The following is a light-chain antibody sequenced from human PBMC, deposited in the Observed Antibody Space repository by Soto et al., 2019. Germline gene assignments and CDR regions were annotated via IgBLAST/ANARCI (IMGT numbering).Light chain of an antibody. Sequence: QSALTQPPPASGSPGQSVTISCTGTSSDVGNYNYVSWYQQHPGKAPKLMNYEVTKRPSGVPDRFSGSKSGNTASLTVSGLQAEDEADYYCSSYAGSKTLFGGGTKLTVL. CDR1: SSDVGNYNY. CDR2: EVT. V-gene: IGLV2-8*01. CDR3: SSYAGSKTL. J-gene: IGLJ3*02.